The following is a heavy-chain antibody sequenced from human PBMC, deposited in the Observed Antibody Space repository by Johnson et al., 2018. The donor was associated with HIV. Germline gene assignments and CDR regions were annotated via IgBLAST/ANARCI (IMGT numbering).Heavy chain of an antibody. V-gene: IGHV3-13*01. J-gene: IGHJ3*02. Sequence: EQLVESGGGVVQPGRSLRLSCAASGFTFSSYGMHWVRQVTGKGLEWVSAIGAAGDTYYSDSVKGRITISRENAKNSLYLQMNSLRVGDTAIYYCARSSVRDDAFDIWGQGTMVTVSS. CDR1: GFTFSSYG. D-gene: IGHD3-10*01. CDR2: IGAAGDT. CDR3: ARSSVRDDAFDI.